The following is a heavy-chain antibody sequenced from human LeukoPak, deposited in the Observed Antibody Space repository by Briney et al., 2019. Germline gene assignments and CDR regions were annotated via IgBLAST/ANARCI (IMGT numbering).Heavy chain of an antibody. CDR2: ISSGGST. D-gene: IGHD6-19*01. V-gene: IGHV4-39*01. Sequence: SETLSLTCTVSGGSISSSGYYWGWIRQPPGKGLEWIGSISSGGSTHYIPSLKSRVTISVDTSKNQFSLKLSSVTAADTAVYYCARRSIAVAGYWYFDLWGRGTLVTVSS. CDR3: ARRSIAVAGYWYFDL. CDR1: GGSISSSGYY. J-gene: IGHJ2*01.